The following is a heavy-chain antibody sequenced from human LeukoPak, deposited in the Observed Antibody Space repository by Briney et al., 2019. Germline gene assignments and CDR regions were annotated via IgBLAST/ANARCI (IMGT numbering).Heavy chain of an antibody. V-gene: IGHV3-7*03. CDR3: ARASHGLDV. CDR2: IKQDGSEK. D-gene: IGHD5-24*01. Sequence: GGSLRLSCAASGFTFSSYAMHWVRQAPGKGLEWLANIKQDGSEKYYVDSVKGRFTISRDNAKNSLYLQMNSLRAEDTAVYYCARASHGLDVWGQGTTVTVSS. J-gene: IGHJ6*02. CDR1: GFTFSSYA.